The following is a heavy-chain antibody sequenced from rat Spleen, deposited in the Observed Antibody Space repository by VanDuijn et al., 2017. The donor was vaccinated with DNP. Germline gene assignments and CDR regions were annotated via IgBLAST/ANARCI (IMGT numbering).Heavy chain of an antibody. CDR2: ISYSGST. CDR1: GFSITSSHR. D-gene: IGHD1-12*03. Sequence: EVQLQESGPGLVKPSQSLSLTCSVTGFSITSSHRWNWIRKFPGDKLEWMGYISYSGSTNYNPSLKSRISSTLDTSKNQFFLQLDSVTTEDTATYYCARGHFYDGYSIGWGQGVMVTVSS. J-gene: IGHJ2*01. CDR3: ARGHFYDGYSIG. V-gene: IGHV3-3*01.